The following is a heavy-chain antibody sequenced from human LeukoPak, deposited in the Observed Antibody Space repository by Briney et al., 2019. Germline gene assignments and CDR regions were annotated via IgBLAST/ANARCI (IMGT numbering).Heavy chain of an antibody. D-gene: IGHD4-23*01. CDR1: GFTVNGIY. V-gene: IGHV3-53*01. J-gene: IGHJ4*02. CDR2: IYSGGST. CDR3: AREICGGNSGFDY. Sequence: GGSLRLSCAASGFTVNGIYMNWVRQAPGKGLEWVSVIYSGGSTYYADSVKGRFTISRDNSKNTLYLQMNSLRVEDTAVYYCAREICGGNSGFDYWGRGTLVTVSS.